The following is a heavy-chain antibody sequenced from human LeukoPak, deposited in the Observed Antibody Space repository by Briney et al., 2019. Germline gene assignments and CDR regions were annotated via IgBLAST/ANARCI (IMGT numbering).Heavy chain of an antibody. V-gene: IGHV1-18*01. CDR2: ISPYNGNT. J-gene: IGHJ5*02. CDR1: GYTFTSSV. CDR3: ARDVKGFDP. Sequence: ASVKFSCKASGYTFTSSVNTWVPHTPGQGLEYMRWISPYNGNTNYVQKFQGRVTMTTDTSTSTAYMELRSLRSDDTAIYYCARDVKGFDPWGQGTLVTVSS.